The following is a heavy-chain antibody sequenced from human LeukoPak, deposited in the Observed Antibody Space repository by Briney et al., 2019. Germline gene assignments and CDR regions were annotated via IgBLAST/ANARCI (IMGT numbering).Heavy chain of an antibody. CDR3: ARDAAGKAMKGFDY. Sequence: SETLSLTCTVSGGSISNYYWSWIRQPAGKGLEWIGRIYTSGSTNYNPSLKSRVTMPVDTSKNQFSLKLSSVTAADTAVYYCARDAAGKAMKGFDYWGQGTLVTVSS. J-gene: IGHJ4*02. CDR2: IYTSGST. CDR1: GGSISNYY. V-gene: IGHV4-4*07. D-gene: IGHD6-13*01.